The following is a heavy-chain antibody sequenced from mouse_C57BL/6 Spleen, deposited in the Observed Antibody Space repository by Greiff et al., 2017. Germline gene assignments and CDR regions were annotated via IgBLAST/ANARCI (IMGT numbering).Heavy chain of an antibody. D-gene: IGHD1-1*01. CDR2: ISSGGDYI. Sequence: DVMLVESGEGLVKPGGSLKLSCAASGFTFSSYAMSWVRQTPEKRLEWVAYISSGGDYIYYADTVKGRFTISRDNARNTLYLQMSSLKSEDTAMYYCTRFITTVVATEAMDYWGQGTSVTVSS. J-gene: IGHJ4*01. V-gene: IGHV5-9-1*02. CDR3: TRFITTVVATEAMDY. CDR1: GFTFSSYA.